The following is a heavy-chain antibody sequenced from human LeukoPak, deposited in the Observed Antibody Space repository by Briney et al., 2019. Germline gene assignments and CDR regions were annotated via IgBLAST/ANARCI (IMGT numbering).Heavy chain of an antibody. Sequence: TSETLSLTCTVSGGSISSYYWSWIRQPPGKGVKWIGCIYYSGSTSYSPSLRSRVTISVDTSKNQFSLKLSSVTAADTAVYYCARDHLANLASRLFDPWGQGTLVTVSS. CDR3: ARDHLANLASRLFDP. J-gene: IGHJ5*02. V-gene: IGHV4-59*12. CDR1: GGSISSYY. CDR2: IYYSGST. D-gene: IGHD3-3*01.